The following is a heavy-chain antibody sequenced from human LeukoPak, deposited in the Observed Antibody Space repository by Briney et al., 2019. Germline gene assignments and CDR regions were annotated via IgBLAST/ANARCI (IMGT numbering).Heavy chain of an antibody. J-gene: IGHJ3*02. V-gene: IGHV3-23*01. Sequence: PGGSLRLSCAASGFTFSSYAMSWVRQAPGKGLEWVSAISGSGGSTYYADSVKGRFTISRDNPKNTLYLQMNSLRAEDTAVCYCAKARGYNWNYMDAFDIWGQGTMVTVSS. D-gene: IGHD1-7*01. CDR1: GFTFSSYA. CDR2: ISGSGGST. CDR3: AKARGYNWNYMDAFDI.